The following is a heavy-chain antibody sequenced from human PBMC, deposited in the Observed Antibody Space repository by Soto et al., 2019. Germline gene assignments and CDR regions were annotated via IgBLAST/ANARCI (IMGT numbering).Heavy chain of an antibody. V-gene: IGHV4-31*03. D-gene: IGHD3-10*01. CDR2: IYYSGST. CDR3: ASERRTITMVRGGLRNNWFDP. CDR1: GGSISSGGYY. J-gene: IGHJ5*02. Sequence: QVQLQESGPGLVKPSQTLSLTCTVSGGSISSGGYYWSWIRQHPGKGLEWIGYIYYSGSTYYNPSHKSRVTLSVDASKNQFSLKLSSVTAADTAVYYCASERRTITMVRGGLRNNWFDPWGQGTLVTVSS.